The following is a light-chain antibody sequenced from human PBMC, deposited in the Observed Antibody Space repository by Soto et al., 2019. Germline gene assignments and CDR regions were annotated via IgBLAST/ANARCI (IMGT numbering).Light chain of an antibody. V-gene: IGKV3-20*01. Sequence: EIVLTQSPGTLSLSPGARAPLSCRASQSVSSSYLAWYQQKPGQAPRLLIYGASSRATGIPDRFSGSGSGTDFTLTISRLEPEDFALYYCQQYNDWPLTFGQGTKVDIK. CDR1: QSVSSSY. CDR2: GAS. J-gene: IGKJ1*01. CDR3: QQYNDWPLT.